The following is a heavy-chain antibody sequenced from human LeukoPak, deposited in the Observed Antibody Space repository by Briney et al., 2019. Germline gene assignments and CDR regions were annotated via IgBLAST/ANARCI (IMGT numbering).Heavy chain of an antibody. J-gene: IGHJ2*01. V-gene: IGHV3-23*01. CDR3: AKTSVAASRDWYFDL. CDR1: GFTFSSYA. CDR2: ISGSGGST. D-gene: IGHD6-19*01. Sequence: GGSLRLSCAASGFTFSSYAMSWVRQAPGKGLEWASAISGSGGSTYYADSVKGRFTISRDNSKNTLYLQMNSLRAEDTAVYYCAKTSVAASRDWYFDLWGRGTLVTVSS.